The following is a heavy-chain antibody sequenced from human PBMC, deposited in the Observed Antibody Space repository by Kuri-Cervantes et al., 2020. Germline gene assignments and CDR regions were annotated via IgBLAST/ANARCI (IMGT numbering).Heavy chain of an antibody. Sequence: GESLKISCAASGFTVSSNYMSWVRQATGKGLEWVSAIGTAGDTYYPGSVKGRFTISRENAKNSLYLQMNSLRAEDTAVYYCARDLRGFGELFSFDYWGQGTPVTVSS. CDR1: GFTVSSNY. J-gene: IGHJ4*02. CDR2: IGTAGDT. CDR3: ARDLRGFGELFSFDY. D-gene: IGHD3-10*01. V-gene: IGHV3-13*01.